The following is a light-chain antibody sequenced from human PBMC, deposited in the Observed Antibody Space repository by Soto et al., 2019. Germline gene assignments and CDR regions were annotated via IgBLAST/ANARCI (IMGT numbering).Light chain of an antibody. V-gene: IGKV1-5*03. CDR2: KAS. CDR1: QSISSW. J-gene: IGKJ1*01. CDR3: QQYNSYPST. Sequence: DIQMNQSPSTLSASVGDRVTITCRASQSISSWLAWYQQKPGKAPKLLIYKASSLESGVASRFSGSGSGTEFTLTISSLQPDDFATYYCQQYNSYPSTFGQGTKVDIK.